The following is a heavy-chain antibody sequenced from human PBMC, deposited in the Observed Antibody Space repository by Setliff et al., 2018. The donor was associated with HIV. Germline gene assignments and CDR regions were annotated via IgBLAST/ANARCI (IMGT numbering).Heavy chain of an antibody. CDR3: ARAAYGYDSSGYFFDY. CDR1: GQSFTNYD. D-gene: IGHD3-22*01. CDR2: MNPKSGVS. Sequence: ASVKVSCKPSGQSFTNYDIHWLRRASGQGLEWMGWMNPKSGVSGSALKFHDRVTMTRDTSTLTLYMELSSLTSEDTAVYYCARAAYGYDSSGYFFDYWGQGTLVTVSS. J-gene: IGHJ4*02. V-gene: IGHV1-8*01.